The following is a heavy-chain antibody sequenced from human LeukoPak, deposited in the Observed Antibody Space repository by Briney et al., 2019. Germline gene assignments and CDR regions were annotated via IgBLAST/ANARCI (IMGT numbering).Heavy chain of an antibody. D-gene: IGHD6-13*01. CDR1: GFTFDDYA. CDR2: ISWNSGSI. J-gene: IGHJ4*02. Sequence: PGGSLRLSCAASGFTFDDYAMHWVRQARGKGLEWVSGISWNSGSIGYADSVKGRFTISRDNAKNSLYLQMNSLRAEDTALYYCAKDWNYSSNWGYFDYWGQGTLVTVSS. V-gene: IGHV3-9*01. CDR3: AKDWNYSSNWGYFDY.